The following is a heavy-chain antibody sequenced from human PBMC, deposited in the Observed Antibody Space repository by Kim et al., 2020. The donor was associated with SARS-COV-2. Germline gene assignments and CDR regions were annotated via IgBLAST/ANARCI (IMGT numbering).Heavy chain of an antibody. CDR3: ARQSPGYSSGWHIDY. V-gene: IGHV5-51*01. J-gene: IGHJ4*02. CDR2: IYPGDSDT. D-gene: IGHD6-19*01. CDR1: GYSFTSYW. Sequence: GESLKISCKGSGYSFTSYWIGWVRQMPGKGLEWMGIIYPGDSDTRYSPSFQGQVTISADKSISTAYLQWSSLKASDTAMYYCARQSPGYSSGWHIDYWGQGTLVTVSS.